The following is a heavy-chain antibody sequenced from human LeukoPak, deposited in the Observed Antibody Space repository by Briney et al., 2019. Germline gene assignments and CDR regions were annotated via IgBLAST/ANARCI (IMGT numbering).Heavy chain of an antibody. V-gene: IGHV4-59*01. CDR1: GGSISSYY. D-gene: IGHD4-23*01. Sequence: SQTLSLTCTVSGGSISSYYCSWIRQPPGKGLEWIGYIYYSGSTNYNPSLKSRVTISVDTSKNQFSLKLSSVTAADTAVYYCARGAYGGNSYFDFWGRGTLVTVSS. CDR2: IYYSGST. J-gene: IGHJ4*02. CDR3: ARGAYGGNSYFDF.